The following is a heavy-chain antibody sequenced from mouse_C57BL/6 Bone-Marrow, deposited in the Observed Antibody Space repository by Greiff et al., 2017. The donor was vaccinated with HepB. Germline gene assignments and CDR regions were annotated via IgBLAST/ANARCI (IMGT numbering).Heavy chain of an antibody. Sequence: EVQLVESGGGLVKPGGSLKLSCAASGFTFSSYAMSWVRQTPEKRLEWVATISDGGSYTYYPDNVKGRFTISRDNAKNTRYLQMSQLKSEDTAMYYCARGRCGKDYWGQGTTLTVSS. CDR1: GFTFSSYA. CDR2: ISDGGSYT. V-gene: IGHV5-4*01. CDR3: ARGRCGKDY. D-gene: IGHD1-1*02. J-gene: IGHJ2*01.